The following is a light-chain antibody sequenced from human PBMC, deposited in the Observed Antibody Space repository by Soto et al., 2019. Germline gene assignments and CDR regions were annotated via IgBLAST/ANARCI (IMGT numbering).Light chain of an antibody. CDR3: SSYTRTSSVI. Sequence: QSALTQPASVSGSPGQSIAISCTGTSSDIGAYAYVSWYQQHPGKVPKLIVFDVINRPSGVSSRFSGSKSGNTASLTISGLQAEDEADYYCSSYTRTSSVIFGGGTQLTVL. V-gene: IGLV2-14*03. CDR2: DVI. J-gene: IGLJ2*01. CDR1: SSDIGAYAY.